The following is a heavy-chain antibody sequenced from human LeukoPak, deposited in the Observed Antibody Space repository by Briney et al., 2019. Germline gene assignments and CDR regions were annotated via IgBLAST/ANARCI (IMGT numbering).Heavy chain of an antibody. D-gene: IGHD2-2*01. V-gene: IGHV3-9*01. Sequence: GGSLRLSCAASGFTFDDYAMHWVRQAPGKGLEWVSGIIWNSGTIVYADSVKGRFTISRDNAKNSLYLQMNSLRAEDTAVYYCASSIVVVPAAIDYWGQGTLVTVSS. J-gene: IGHJ4*02. CDR1: GFTFDDYA. CDR3: ASSIVVVPAAIDY. CDR2: IIWNSGTI.